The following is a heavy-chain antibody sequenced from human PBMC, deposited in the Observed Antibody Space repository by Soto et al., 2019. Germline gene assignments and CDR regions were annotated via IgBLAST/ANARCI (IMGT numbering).Heavy chain of an antibody. CDR1: GFTFSTYG. CDR3: TKDGGPRRQWLVDPFGH. J-gene: IGHJ4*02. V-gene: IGHV3-30*18. Sequence: QVQLVESGGGVVQPGRSLRLSCAASGFTFSTYGMHWVRQAPGKGLEWVATMSYDGSHKYYADSVKGRFTISRDNSKNTLYLKMNSRRAEDTAVYYCTKDGGPRRQWLVDPFGHWGQGTLVTVSS. CDR2: MSYDGSHK. D-gene: IGHD6-19*01.